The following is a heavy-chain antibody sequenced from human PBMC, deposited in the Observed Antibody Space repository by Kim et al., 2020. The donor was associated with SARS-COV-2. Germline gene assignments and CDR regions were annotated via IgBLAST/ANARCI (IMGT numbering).Heavy chain of an antibody. D-gene: IGHD6-13*01. CDR1: GYTFTSYG. J-gene: IGHJ6*02. Sequence: ASVKVSCKASGYTFTSYGISWVRQAPGQGLEWMGWISAYNGNTNYAQKLQGRVTMTTDTSTSTAYMELRSLRSDDTAVYYCARELRRSSSWHDGYYGMDVWGQGTTVTVSS. CDR2: ISAYNGNT. CDR3: ARELRRSSSWHDGYYGMDV. V-gene: IGHV1-18*01.